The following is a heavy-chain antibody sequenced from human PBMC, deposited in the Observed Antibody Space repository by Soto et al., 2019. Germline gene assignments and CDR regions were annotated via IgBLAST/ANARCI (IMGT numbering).Heavy chain of an antibody. D-gene: IGHD5-18*01. J-gene: IGHJ4*02. Sequence: SETLSLTCTVSGASISGFYWSWIRKSAGKGLEWIGRIYYSGSTNYNPSLKSRVTISVDTSKNQFSLKLSSVTAADTAVYYCARESTWIQLWAYYFDYWGQGTLVTVSS. CDR2: IYYSGST. CDR3: ARESTWIQLWAYYFDY. CDR1: GASISGFY. V-gene: IGHV4-4*07.